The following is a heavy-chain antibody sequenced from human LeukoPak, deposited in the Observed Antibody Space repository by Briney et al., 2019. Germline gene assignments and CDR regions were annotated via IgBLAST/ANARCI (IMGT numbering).Heavy chain of an antibody. D-gene: IGHD6-6*01. V-gene: IGHV3-74*01. CDR2: ISPTGSTT. J-gene: IGHJ4*02. Sequence: GGSLRLSCTASGFSFSGHWMHWARHLPGKGLVWVSRISPTGSTTSYADSVKGRFTVSRDNAKNTLYLQVNNLRAEDTAVYYCARGPNSNWSGLDFWGQGTLPTVSS. CDR1: GFSFSGHW. CDR3: ARGPNSNWSGLDF.